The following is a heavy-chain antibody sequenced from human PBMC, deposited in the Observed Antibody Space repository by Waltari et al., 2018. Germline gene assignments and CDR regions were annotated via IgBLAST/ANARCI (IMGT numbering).Heavy chain of an antibody. CDR3: VRSLYINYGREGFEE. D-gene: IGHD3-16*01. CDR2: IRPAGYDK. V-gene: IGHV3-48*03. J-gene: IGHJ3*01. Sequence: EEVGGYLVPPGGSLRLSCGGPGFTFGGHNFNWVRQTPGKGLEWISHIRPAGYDKLYAASVKGRFTISRDSAKSVFLEMSRLRAEDTGVYYCVRSLYINYGREGFEEWGPGTMVTVSS. CDR1: GFTFGGHN.